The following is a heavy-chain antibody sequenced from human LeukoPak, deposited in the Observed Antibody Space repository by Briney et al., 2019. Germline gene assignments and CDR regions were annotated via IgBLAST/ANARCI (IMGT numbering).Heavy chain of an antibody. J-gene: IGHJ5*02. CDR2: IKQDGSEK. V-gene: IGHV3-7*01. CDR3: ARLDLVYAIGFDP. D-gene: IGHD2-8*01. CDR1: GFTFGSYW. Sequence: GGSLRLSCAASGFTFGSYWMSWVRQAPGKGLEWVANIKQDGSEKDFVDSVKGRFTISRDNAKNSLFLQMNSLRAEDTAVYYCARLDLVYAIGFDPWGQGTLVTVSS.